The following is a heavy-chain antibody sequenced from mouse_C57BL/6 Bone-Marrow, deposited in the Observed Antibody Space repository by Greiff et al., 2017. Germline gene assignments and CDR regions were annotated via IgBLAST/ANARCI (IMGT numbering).Heavy chain of an antibody. CDR2: INPNNGGT. D-gene: IGHD1-1*01. Sequence: VQLQQSGPELVKPGASVKIPCKASGYTFTDYNMDWVKQSHGKSLEWIGDINPNNGGTIYNQKFKGKATLTVDKSSSTAYMELRSLTSEDTAVYYCARGDYYGSSYDLAYWGQGTLVTVSA. J-gene: IGHJ3*01. V-gene: IGHV1-18*01. CDR1: GYTFTDYN. CDR3: ARGDYYGSSYDLAY.